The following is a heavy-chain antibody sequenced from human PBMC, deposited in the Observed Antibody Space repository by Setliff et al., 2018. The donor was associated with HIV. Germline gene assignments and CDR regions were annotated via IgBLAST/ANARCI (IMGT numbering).Heavy chain of an antibody. CDR3: ARDPGYTSGSTFHFDY. Sequence: SETLSLTCTVSGGSINSYYWSWIRQPAGKGLEWIGRIYSSGSTNHNPSLKSRVTMSVDTSKNQFSLSLSSVTAADTAVYFCARDPGYTSGSTFHFDYWGQGTLVTVSS. V-gene: IGHV4-4*07. D-gene: IGHD5-18*01. CDR2: IYSSGST. J-gene: IGHJ4*02. CDR1: GGSINSYY.